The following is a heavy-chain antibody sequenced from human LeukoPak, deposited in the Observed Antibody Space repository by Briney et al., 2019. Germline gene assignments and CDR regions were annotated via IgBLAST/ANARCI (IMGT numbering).Heavy chain of an antibody. CDR1: GGTFSSYA. Sequence: SVKVSCKASGGTFSSYAISWMRQAPGQGLEWMGGIIPIFGTTNYAQKFQGRVTITADESTSTAYMELSSLRVEDTAVYYCAKNRGAGSHYYYHMNVWGKGTTVTVSS. V-gene: IGHV1-69*13. CDR3: AKNRGAGSHYYYHMNV. D-gene: IGHD1-26*01. CDR2: IIPIFGTT. J-gene: IGHJ6*03.